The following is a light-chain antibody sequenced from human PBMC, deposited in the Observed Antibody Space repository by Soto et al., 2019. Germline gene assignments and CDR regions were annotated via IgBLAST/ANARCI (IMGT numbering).Light chain of an antibody. CDR1: SSDIGAYNY. Sequence: TQPASVSGSPGQSITISCTGTSSDIGAYNYVSWYQQHPGKAPKLLIYEVTNRPSGVSDRFSGSKSGNTASLTISGLQAEDEANYYCNSYTTLSNRVFGTGTKLTVL. V-gene: IGLV2-14*01. J-gene: IGLJ1*01. CDR3: NSYTTLSNRV. CDR2: EVT.